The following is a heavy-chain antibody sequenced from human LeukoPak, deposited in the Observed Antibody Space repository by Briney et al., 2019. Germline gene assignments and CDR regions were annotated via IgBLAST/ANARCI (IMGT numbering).Heavy chain of an antibody. J-gene: IGHJ4*02. D-gene: IGHD3-10*01. CDR2: ISGSTGHT. Sequence: GGSLRLSCAASGSTLGNYAMRWVRQAPGKGLEWVSTISGSTGHTYYADSVKGRFTISRDDSKNTLYLQMNSLRAEDTAVYYCAKGFGYYFDYWGQGTLVTVSS. CDR3: AKGFGYYFDY. V-gene: IGHV3-23*01. CDR1: GSTLGNYA.